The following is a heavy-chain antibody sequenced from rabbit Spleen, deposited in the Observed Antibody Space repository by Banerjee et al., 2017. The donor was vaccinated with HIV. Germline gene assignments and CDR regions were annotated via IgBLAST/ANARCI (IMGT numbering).Heavy chain of an antibody. CDR2: IYTGSNGYT. Sequence: QEQLVESGGGLVKPEGSLKLSCTASGFSFSNKAVMCWVRQAPGKGLEWIACIYTGSNGYTDYASWAKGRFTISKTSSTTVTLQMTRLTAADTATYFCARDTSSSFSSYGMDLWGQGTLVTVS. CDR1: GFSFSNKAV. V-gene: IGHV1S45*01. J-gene: IGHJ6*01. CDR3: ARDTSSSFSSYGMDL. D-gene: IGHD1-1*01.